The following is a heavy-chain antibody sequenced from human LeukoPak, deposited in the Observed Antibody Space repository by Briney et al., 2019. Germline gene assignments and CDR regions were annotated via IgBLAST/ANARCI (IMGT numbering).Heavy chain of an antibody. Sequence: PGGSLRLSCVASGFTFTTYAMTWVRQAPGKGLEWVSTITGPGDNTFYGDSVRGRFTISRDNSRNTLYLQMNSLRVEDTAIYYCAKDLHTSAWSPTFDSWGQGTLVTVSS. J-gene: IGHJ4*02. D-gene: IGHD2-2*01. V-gene: IGHV3-23*01. CDR1: GFTFTTYA. CDR3: AKDLHTSAWSPTFDS. CDR2: ITGPGDNT.